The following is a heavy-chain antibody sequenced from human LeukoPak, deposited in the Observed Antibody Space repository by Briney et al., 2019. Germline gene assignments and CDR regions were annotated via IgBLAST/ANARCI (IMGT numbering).Heavy chain of an antibody. CDR2: ISPDGSAK. Sequence: PGGSLRFSCAASGLIFSNLWINWVRQAPGKGLEWVAKISPDGSAKYYVDSVKGRFTISRDNARNSFYLEMRSLRAEDTAVYYCLSAGGYWGQGTLVTVSS. J-gene: IGHJ4*02. V-gene: IGHV3-7*01. D-gene: IGHD2/OR15-2a*01. CDR1: GLIFSNLW. CDR3: LSAGGY.